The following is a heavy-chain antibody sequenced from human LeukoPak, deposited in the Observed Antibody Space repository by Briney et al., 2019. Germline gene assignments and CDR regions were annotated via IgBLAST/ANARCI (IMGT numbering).Heavy chain of an antibody. Sequence: PSETLSLTCAFSGASISTAGYYWTWIRQPPGEGLEWVGYIYYTGAIDYNPSLKSRVTISIDTSKNQISLKLSSVTAADTAVYYCAAWQNRLFDYWGQGTLVTVSS. J-gene: IGHJ4*02. CDR2: IYYTGAI. CDR3: AAWQNRLFDY. CDR1: GASISTAGYY. D-gene: IGHD2/OR15-2a*01. V-gene: IGHV4-61*08.